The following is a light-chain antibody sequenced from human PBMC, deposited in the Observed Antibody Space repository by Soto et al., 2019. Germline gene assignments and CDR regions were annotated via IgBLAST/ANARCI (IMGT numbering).Light chain of an antibody. Sequence: VMTQAPATLSVSPGERATLSCRASQSVSSSYLAWYQQKPGQAPRLLIYGASSRATGIPDRFSGSGSGTDFTLTISSLEPEDFAVYYCQQRSNWPSITFGQGTRLEIK. V-gene: IGKV3D-20*02. CDR2: GAS. CDR1: QSVSSSY. J-gene: IGKJ5*01. CDR3: QQRSNWPSIT.